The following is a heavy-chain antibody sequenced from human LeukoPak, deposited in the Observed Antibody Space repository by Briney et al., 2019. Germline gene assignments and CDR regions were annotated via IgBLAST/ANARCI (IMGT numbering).Heavy chain of an antibody. CDR2: ISTTGSYT. Sequence: SVKLSCKASGYTFTNYYMHWVRRAPGQGLERVVLISTTGSYTNYAQQFRGRVTMTRDTSTTTVYMELSSLRSDDTAVYYCAREESGGYFDYWGQGTLVTVSS. J-gene: IGHJ4*02. D-gene: IGHD2-8*02. CDR1: GYTFTNYY. CDR3: AREESGGYFDY. V-gene: IGHV1-46*01.